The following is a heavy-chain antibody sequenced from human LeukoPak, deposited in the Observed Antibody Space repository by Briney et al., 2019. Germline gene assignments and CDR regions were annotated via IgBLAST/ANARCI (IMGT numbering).Heavy chain of an antibody. D-gene: IGHD3-3*01. V-gene: IGHV3-11*04. Sequence: PGGSLRLSCATSGFTFSDYYMSWIRQAPGKGLEWVSYISSNGRTIYYADSVKGRFTISRDNSKNTLYLQMNSLRAEDTAVYYCARAIGRRFLEWLLTGYYFDYWGQGTLVTVSS. CDR1: GFTFSDYY. J-gene: IGHJ4*02. CDR2: ISSNGRTI. CDR3: ARAIGRRFLEWLLTGYYFDY.